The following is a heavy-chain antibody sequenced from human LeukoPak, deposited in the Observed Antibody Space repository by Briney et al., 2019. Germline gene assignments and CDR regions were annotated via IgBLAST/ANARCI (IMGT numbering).Heavy chain of an antibody. CDR2: IRSTANGYAT. J-gene: IGHJ4*02. CDR1: GFTFSGSA. CDR3: TGNYYGSGSYADFDY. V-gene: IGHV3-73*01. D-gene: IGHD3-10*01. Sequence: GGSLRLSCAASGFTFSGSALHWVRQASGKGLGWVGRIRSTANGYATAYAASVKGRVTISRDDSKNTPYLQMDSLKTEDAAVYYCTGNYYGSGSYADFDYWGQGTLVTVSS.